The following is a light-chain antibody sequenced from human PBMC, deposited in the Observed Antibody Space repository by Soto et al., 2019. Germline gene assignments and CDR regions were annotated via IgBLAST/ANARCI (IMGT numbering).Light chain of an antibody. CDR1: SDDVGGYNY. Sequence: QSVLTQPASVSGSPGQSITISCTGTSDDVGGYNYVSWYQQHPGKAPKLMIFEVNNRPSGVSNRFSGSRSGNTASLTISGLQAEDEADYYCSSYRSGNTLVGFGRGTKLPVL. V-gene: IGLV2-14*01. CDR2: EVN. J-gene: IGLJ2*01. CDR3: SSYRSGNTLVG.